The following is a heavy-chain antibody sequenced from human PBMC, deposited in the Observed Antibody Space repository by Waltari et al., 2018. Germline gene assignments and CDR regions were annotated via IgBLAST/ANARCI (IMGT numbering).Heavy chain of an antibody. CDR1: GFTFSSYG. CDR2: IWCDGSNK. Sequence: QVQLVESGGGVVQPGRSLRLSCAASGFTFSSYGMHWVRQAPGKGLEGGSVIWCDGSNKNYADAVKGRFTISRDKSKNTLYLQMNSLRAEDTAVYYCAKGRVAAAGMVPLNDAFDIWGQGTMVTVSS. CDR3: AKGRVAAAGMVPLNDAFDI. J-gene: IGHJ3*02. D-gene: IGHD6-13*01. V-gene: IGHV3-33*03.